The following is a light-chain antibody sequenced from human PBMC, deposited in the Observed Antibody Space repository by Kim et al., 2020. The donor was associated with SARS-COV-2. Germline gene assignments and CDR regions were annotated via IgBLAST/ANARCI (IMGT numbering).Light chain of an antibody. CDR3: QYYDDWYT. J-gene: IGKJ2*01. Sequence: EIVLTQSPGTQSLSPGERATFSCRASQSVSSSYLAWYLQKPGQAPRLLIYGAFNRASGIPDRFSGGGSGTDFTLTISRLEPDDFAVFYCQYYDDWYTFGQGTKLEIK. CDR1: QSVSSSY. V-gene: IGKV3-20*01. CDR2: GAF.